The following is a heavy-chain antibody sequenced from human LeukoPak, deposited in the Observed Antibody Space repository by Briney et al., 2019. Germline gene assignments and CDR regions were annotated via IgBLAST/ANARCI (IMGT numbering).Heavy chain of an antibody. D-gene: IGHD3-22*01. V-gene: IGHV4-59*12. J-gene: IGHJ5*02. CDR1: GGSISSYY. Sequence: SETLSLTCTVSGGSISSYYWSWIRQPPGKGLEWIGNIYYSGSTNYNPSLKSRVTISVDTSKNQFSLKLSSVTAADTAVYYCARRRITMIVVVISSYNWFDPWGQGTLVTVSS. CDR2: IYYSGST. CDR3: ARRRITMIVVVISSYNWFDP.